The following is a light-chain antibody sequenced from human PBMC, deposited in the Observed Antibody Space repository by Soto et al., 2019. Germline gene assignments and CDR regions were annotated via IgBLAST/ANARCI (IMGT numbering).Light chain of an antibody. CDR1: SGSVSTSYY. V-gene: IGLV8-61*01. Sequence: QTVVTQEPSFSVSPGGTVTLTCGLSSGSVSTSYYPSWYQQTPGQAPRTLIYSTNSRSSGVPDRFSGSILGNKAALTITGAQADDESDYYCVLYMGGGIRVFGAGTKLTVL. J-gene: IGLJ3*02. CDR2: STN. CDR3: VLYMGGGIRV.